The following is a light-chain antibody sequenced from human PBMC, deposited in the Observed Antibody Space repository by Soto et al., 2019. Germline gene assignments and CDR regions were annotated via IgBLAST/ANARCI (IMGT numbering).Light chain of an antibody. CDR3: QQYDNLPLT. Sequence: VHMTLYNSSLSASVGHSVTIICRTSQSISSYLNWYQQKPGKAPNVLIYDASNLETGVPSRFSGSGSGTDFTFTISSLQPEDVATYYCQQYDNLPLTFGGGTKVDIK. J-gene: IGKJ4*01. V-gene: IGKV1-33*01. CDR2: DAS. CDR1: QSISSY.